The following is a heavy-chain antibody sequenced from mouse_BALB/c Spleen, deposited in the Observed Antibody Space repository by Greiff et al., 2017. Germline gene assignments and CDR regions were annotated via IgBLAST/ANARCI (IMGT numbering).Heavy chain of an antibody. CDR3: ARDRYDCYAMDY. Sequence: EVQLQESGPGLVKPSQSLSLTCSVTGYSITSGYYWNWIRQFPGNKLEWMGYISYDGSNNYNPSLKNRISITRDTSKNQFFLKLNSVTTEDTATYYCARDRYDCYAMDYWGQGTSVTVSS. V-gene: IGHV3-6*01. CDR2: ISYDGSN. D-gene: IGHD2-14*01. J-gene: IGHJ4*01. CDR1: GYSITSGYY.